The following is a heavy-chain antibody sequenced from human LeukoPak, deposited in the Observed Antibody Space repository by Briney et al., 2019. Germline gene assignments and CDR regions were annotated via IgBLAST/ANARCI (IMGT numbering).Heavy chain of an antibody. Sequence: SETLSLTCTVSGGSISSYYWSWIRQPPGKGLEWLGYIYYSGSTNYNPSLKSRVTISVDTSKNQFSLKLSSVTAADTAVYYCARERRDGYNYNYFDYWGQGTLVTVSS. J-gene: IGHJ4*02. D-gene: IGHD5-24*01. CDR3: ARERRDGYNYNYFDY. CDR1: GGSISSYY. V-gene: IGHV4-59*01. CDR2: IYYSGST.